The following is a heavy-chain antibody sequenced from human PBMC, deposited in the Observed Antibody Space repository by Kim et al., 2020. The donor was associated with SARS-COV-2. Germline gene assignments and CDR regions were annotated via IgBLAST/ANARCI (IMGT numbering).Heavy chain of an antibody. V-gene: IGHV4-34*01. J-gene: IGHJ4*02. CDR1: GGSFSGYY. Sequence: SETLSLTCAVYGGSFSGYYWSWIRQPPGKGLEWIGEINHSGSTNYNPSLKSRVTISVDTSKNQFSLKLSSVTAADTAVYYCARRARYSSGCGYRYWGQGTLVTVSS. CDR2: INHSGST. D-gene: IGHD6-19*01. CDR3: ARRARYSSGCGYRY.